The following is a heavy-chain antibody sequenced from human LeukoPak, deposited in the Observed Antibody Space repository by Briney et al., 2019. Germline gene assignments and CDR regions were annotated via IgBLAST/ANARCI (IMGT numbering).Heavy chain of an antibody. D-gene: IGHD3-22*01. V-gene: IGHV3-23*01. CDR2: ISGSGGST. J-gene: IGHJ6*02. CDR3: AKTAGDYDSSGYYHYYHYGMDV. Sequence: GGSLRLSCAASGFTFSSYAMSWVRQAPGKGLEWVSAISGSGGSTYYADSVKGRFTISRDNSKNTLYLQMNSLRAEDTAVYYCAKTAGDYDSSGYYHYYHYGMDVWGQGTTVTVSS. CDR1: GFTFSSYA.